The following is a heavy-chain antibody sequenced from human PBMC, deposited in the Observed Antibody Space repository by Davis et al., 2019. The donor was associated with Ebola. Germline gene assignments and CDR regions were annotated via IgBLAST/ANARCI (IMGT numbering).Heavy chain of an antibody. CDR3: AKTRGYRLYYFEY. CDR2: ISYDGSNK. J-gene: IGHJ4*02. D-gene: IGHD5-18*01. CDR1: GFTFSSYG. V-gene: IGHV3-30*18. Sequence: GESLKISCAASGFTFSSYGMHWVRQAPGKGLEWVAVISYDGSNKYYADSVKGRFTISRDNSKNFLYLQVNDLRPEDTALYFCAKTRGYRLYYFEYWGQGTLVTVSS.